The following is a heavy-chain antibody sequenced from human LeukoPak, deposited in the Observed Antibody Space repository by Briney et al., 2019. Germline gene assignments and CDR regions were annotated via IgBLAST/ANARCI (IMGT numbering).Heavy chain of an antibody. D-gene: IGHD3-10*01. CDR3: AKEGPYYYGSGRTYYMDV. Sequence: GGSLRLSCAASGFTFSSYAMSWVRQAPGKGLERVSAISGSGGSTYYADSVKGRFTISRDNSKNTLYLQMNSLRAEDTAVYYCAKEGPYYYGSGRTYYMDVWGKGTTVTVSS. CDR2: ISGSGGST. V-gene: IGHV3-23*01. CDR1: GFTFSSYA. J-gene: IGHJ6*03.